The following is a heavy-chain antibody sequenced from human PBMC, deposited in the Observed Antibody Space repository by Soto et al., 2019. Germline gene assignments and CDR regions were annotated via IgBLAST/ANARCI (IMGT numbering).Heavy chain of an antibody. Sequence: GGSLRLSCAASGFTFSSYAMNWVRQAPGKGLEWVSAISGSGGSTYYTDSVKGRFTISRDKSKNTLYLQMNSLRAEDTAVYYCAKCIDPYSSGWFDALDIWGQGTMVTVSS. V-gene: IGHV3-23*01. CDR2: ISGSGGST. D-gene: IGHD6-19*01. J-gene: IGHJ3*02. CDR1: GFTFSSYA. CDR3: AKCIDPYSSGWFDALDI.